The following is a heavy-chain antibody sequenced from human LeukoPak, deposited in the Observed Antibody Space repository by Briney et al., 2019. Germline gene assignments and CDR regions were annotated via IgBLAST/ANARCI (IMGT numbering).Heavy chain of an antibody. CDR2: ISWDGGST. D-gene: IGHD3-22*01. CDR1: GFTFDDYA. CDR3: AKDVDRRNYYYGMDV. V-gene: IGHV3-43D*03. J-gene: IGHJ6*02. Sequence: GGSLRLSCAASGFTFDDYAMHWVRQAPGKGLEWVSLISWDGGSTYYADSVKGRFTISRDNSKNSLYLQMNSPRAEDTALYYCAKDVDRRNYYYGMDVWGQGTTVTVSS.